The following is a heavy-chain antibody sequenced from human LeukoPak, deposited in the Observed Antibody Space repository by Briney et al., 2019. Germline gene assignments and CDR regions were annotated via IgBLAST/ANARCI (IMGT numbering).Heavy chain of an antibody. J-gene: IGHJ4*02. CDR3: ARGSSSGYYSVGFDY. CDR2: IYYSGST. CDR1: GGSISSSSYY. Sequence: SETLSLTCTVSGGSISSSSYYRGWIRQPPGKGLEWIGSIYYSGSTYYNPSLKRRVTISVDTSKNHFSLKLSSVTAADTAVYYCARGSSSGYYSVGFDYWGQGTLVTVSS. D-gene: IGHD3-22*01. V-gene: IGHV4-39*07.